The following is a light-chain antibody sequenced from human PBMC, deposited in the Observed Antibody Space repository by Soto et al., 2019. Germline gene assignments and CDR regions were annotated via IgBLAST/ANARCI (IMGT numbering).Light chain of an antibody. CDR2: GAS. Sequence: EIVMTQSPATLSVSPGERATLSCRASQSVSSNLAWYQQKPGQAPRLLIYGASTRATGIPARFSGSGSGSECTLTISSLQSDDFALYYCQQYNNWPPYTFGQGTKLEIK. CDR3: QQYNNWPPYT. CDR1: QSVSSN. J-gene: IGKJ2*01. V-gene: IGKV3-15*01.